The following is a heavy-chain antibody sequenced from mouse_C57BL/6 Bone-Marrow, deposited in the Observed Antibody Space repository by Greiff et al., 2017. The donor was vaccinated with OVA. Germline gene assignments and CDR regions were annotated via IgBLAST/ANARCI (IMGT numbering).Heavy chain of an antibody. CDR3: ARGGVWSYWYVEG. CDR1: GFTFSSYA. D-gene: IGHD2-10*02. J-gene: IGHJ1*03. V-gene: IGHV5-4*01. Sequence: EVQLVESGGGLVKPGGSLKLSCAASGFTFSSYAMSWVRQTPEKRLEWVATISDGGSHTYYPATVKGRFTLSRPHAKNNLYLQMSHLKSEDTAMYYCARGGVWSYWYVEGWGTGTTVTVSS. CDR2: ISDGGSHT.